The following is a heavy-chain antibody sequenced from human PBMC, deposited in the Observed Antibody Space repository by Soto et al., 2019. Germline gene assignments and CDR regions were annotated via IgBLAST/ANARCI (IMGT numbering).Heavy chain of an antibody. V-gene: IGHV3-23*01. J-gene: IGHJ4*02. CDR3: AKGLQGAGIFFDY. CDR1: GFTFSSYA. CDR2: ISGSGGST. Sequence: EVQLLESGGGLVQPGGSLRLSCAASGFTFSSYAMSWVRQAPGKGLEWVSAISGSGGSTYYADSVKGRFTISRDNSKNTLYLQMNSLIAEDTAVYYCAKGLQGAGIFFDYWGQGTLVTVSS. D-gene: IGHD3-3*01.